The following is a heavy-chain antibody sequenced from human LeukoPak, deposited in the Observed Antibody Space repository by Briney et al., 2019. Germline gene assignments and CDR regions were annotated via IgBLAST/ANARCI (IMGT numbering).Heavy chain of an antibody. CDR2: IFYSGST. D-gene: IGHD6-13*01. CDR1: NGSISSDTYF. Sequence: SETLSLTCTVSNGSISSDTYFWSWIRQPPGKGLEWIGYIFYSGSTNYNPSLKSRVTISVDKSKNQFSLKLSSVTAADTAVYYCARETWAAAGQYCFDYWGQGTLVTVSS. J-gene: IGHJ4*02. CDR3: ARETWAAAGQYCFDY. V-gene: IGHV4-61*01.